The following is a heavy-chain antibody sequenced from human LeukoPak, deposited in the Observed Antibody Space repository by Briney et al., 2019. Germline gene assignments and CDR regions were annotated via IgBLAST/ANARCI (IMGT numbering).Heavy chain of an antibody. J-gene: IGHJ6*03. D-gene: IGHD3-3*01. CDR3: ARGQRYDFWSGSHYYYMDV. V-gene: IGHV4-34*01. CDR2: INHSGST. Sequence: SGTLSLTRVVYGGSFSGQYWSWIRQPPGKGLEWIGEINHSGSTNYNPSLKGRVTISVDTSKNHFSLKLSSVTAADTAVYYCARGQRYDFWSGSHYYYMDVWGKGTTVTVSS. CDR1: GGSFSGQY.